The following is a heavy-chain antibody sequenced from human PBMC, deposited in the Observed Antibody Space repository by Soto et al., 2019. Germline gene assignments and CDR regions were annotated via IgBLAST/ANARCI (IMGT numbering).Heavy chain of an antibody. CDR3: ARDLMPNDRGLGDLAY. V-gene: IGHV3-21*02. CDR1: GFTFNKYS. D-gene: IGHD3-22*01. J-gene: IGHJ4*02. CDR2: ITSKTGDQ. Sequence: EVRLVESGGGLVKPGGSLRLSCVASGFTFNKYSMNWVRQAPGKGLEWVSSITSKTGDQYYAASVEGRFIISRDNTKNSLSLQVTSLRDEDTAVYYYARDLMPNDRGLGDLAYWGQGTLVTVSS.